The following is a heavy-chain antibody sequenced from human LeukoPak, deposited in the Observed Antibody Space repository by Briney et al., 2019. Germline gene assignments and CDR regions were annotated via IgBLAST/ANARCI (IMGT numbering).Heavy chain of an antibody. CDR3: VAMLRGVGH. Sequence: GGSLRLSCAASGFTFSDHFMDWVRQAPGKGLEWVGRSRHKGNNYATQYAASVKDRFTISRDDSKNSLHLQTNSLKTEDTAVYFCVAMLRGVGHWGQGTLVTVSS. CDR1: GFTFSDHF. CDR2: SRHKGNNYAT. D-gene: IGHD3-10*01. V-gene: IGHV3-72*01. J-gene: IGHJ4*02.